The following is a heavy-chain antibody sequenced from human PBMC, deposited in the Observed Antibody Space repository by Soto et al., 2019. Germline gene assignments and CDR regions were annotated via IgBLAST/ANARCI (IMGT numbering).Heavy chain of an antibody. CDR2: IYTSGST. CDR1: GGSISSYY. D-gene: IGHD3-3*01. V-gene: IGHV4-4*07. Sequence: SETLSLTCPVSGGSISSYYWSWIRQPAGKGLEWIGRIYTSGSTNYNPSLKSRVTMSVDTSKNQFSLKLSSVTAADTAVYYCARDRSYDFWSGYHNWFDPWGQGTLVTVS. CDR3: ARDRSYDFWSGYHNWFDP. J-gene: IGHJ5*02.